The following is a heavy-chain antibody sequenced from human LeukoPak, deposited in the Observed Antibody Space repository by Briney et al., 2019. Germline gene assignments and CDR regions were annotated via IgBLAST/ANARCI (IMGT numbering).Heavy chain of an antibody. J-gene: IGHJ3*02. V-gene: IGHV4-59*01. CDR3: AREYYDILTGYYSPDAFDI. Sequence: PSETLSLTCAVYGGSFSSYYWSWIRQPPGKGLEWIGYIYYSGSTNYNPSLRSRVTISVDTSKNQFSLKLSSVTAADTAVYYCAREYYDILTGYYSPDAFDIWGQGTMVTVSS. CDR1: GGSFSSYY. D-gene: IGHD3-9*01. CDR2: IYYSGST.